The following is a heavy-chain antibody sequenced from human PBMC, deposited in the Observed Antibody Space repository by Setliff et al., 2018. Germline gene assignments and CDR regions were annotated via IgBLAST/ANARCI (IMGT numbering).Heavy chain of an antibody. V-gene: IGHV1-2*06. CDR1: GYTFTGYY. J-gene: IGHJ3*02. Sequence: ASVKVSCKASGYTFTGYYIHWVRQAPGQRLEWMGRINPNNGDTDYVQKFQGRVTMIRDTSKSTVYMELRSLRLDDTAVYYCARDLDYQYYYETSGRDAFDIWGLGAMVTVSS. CDR2: INPNNGDT. CDR3: ARDLDYQYYYETSGRDAFDI. D-gene: IGHD3-22*01.